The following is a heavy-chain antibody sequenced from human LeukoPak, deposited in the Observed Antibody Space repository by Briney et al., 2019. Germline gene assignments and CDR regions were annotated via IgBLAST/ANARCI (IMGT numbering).Heavy chain of an antibody. CDR3: ARGTGEGYTYGRYYFDY. J-gene: IGHJ4*02. CDR2: INPNSGVT. Sequence: ASVKVSCKASGYTFTSYDINWVRQATGQGLEWMGWINPNSGVTDYAQNFQGRVTMTRDTSISTAYVELSRLRSDDTAVYYCARGTGEGYTYGRYYFDYWGQGTPVTVSS. D-gene: IGHD5-18*01. V-gene: IGHV1-2*02. CDR1: GYTFTSYD.